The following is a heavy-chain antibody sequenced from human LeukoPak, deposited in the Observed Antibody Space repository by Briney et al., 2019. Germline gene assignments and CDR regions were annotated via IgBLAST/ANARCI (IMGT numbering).Heavy chain of an antibody. CDR1: GGSISSSPYY. V-gene: IGHV4-39*07. D-gene: IGHD5-18*01. CDR2: IYYSGTT. CDR3: AKGAGGFSYYNWFDP. J-gene: IGHJ5*02. Sequence: SETLSLTCTVSGGSISSSPYYWGWIRQPPGKGLEWIGSIYYSGTTHYSPSLESRVTISVDTSKNQFSLKLASVTAADTAICYCAKGAGGFSYYNWFDPSGQGTPVTVSS.